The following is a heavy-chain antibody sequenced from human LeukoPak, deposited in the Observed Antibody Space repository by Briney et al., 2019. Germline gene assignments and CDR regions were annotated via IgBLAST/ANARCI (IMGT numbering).Heavy chain of an antibody. CDR3: ARDQWAEYFDY. CDR2: ISAYNGNT. V-gene: IGHV1-18*01. J-gene: IGHJ4*02. D-gene: IGHD2-8*01. Sequence: ASVKVSCXASGYTFTNYGISWVRQAHGQGLEWMGWISAYNGNTNYAQKLQGRVTMTTDTSTRTAYMELRSLRSDDTAVYYCARDQWAEYFDYWGQGTLVTVSS. CDR1: GYTFTNYG.